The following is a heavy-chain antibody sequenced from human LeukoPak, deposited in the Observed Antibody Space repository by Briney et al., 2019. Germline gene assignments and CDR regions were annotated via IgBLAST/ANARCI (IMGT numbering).Heavy chain of an antibody. Sequence: PGGSLRLSCAASGFTFSSYSMNWVRQAPGKGLEWVSSISSSSSYIYYADSVKGRSTISRDNAKNSLYLKMNSLRAEDTAVYYCARGYCSSTSCRILGYYYGMDVWGQGTTVTVSS. D-gene: IGHD2-2*01. CDR3: ARGYCSSTSCRILGYYYGMDV. CDR1: GFTFSSYS. CDR2: ISSSSSYI. V-gene: IGHV3-21*01. J-gene: IGHJ6*02.